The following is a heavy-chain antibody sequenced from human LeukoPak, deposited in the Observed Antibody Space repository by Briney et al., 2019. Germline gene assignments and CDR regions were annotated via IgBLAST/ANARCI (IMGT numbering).Heavy chain of an antibody. J-gene: IGHJ4*02. D-gene: IGHD2-2*01. Sequence: GGSLRLSCAASGLTVSSNYMSWVRQAPGKGLEWISVLYSGGNTYYAESVSGRFTISRDSSENTLYLHMNSLRPEDTAMYYCARDKSCTSTSCYGWYYDSWGQGTLVTVSS. V-gene: IGHV3-53*01. CDR2: LYSGGNT. CDR3: ARDKSCTSTSCYGWYYDS. CDR1: GLTVSSNY.